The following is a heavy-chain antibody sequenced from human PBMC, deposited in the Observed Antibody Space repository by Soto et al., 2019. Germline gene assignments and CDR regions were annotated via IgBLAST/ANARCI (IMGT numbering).Heavy chain of an antibody. CDR1: GYSVSINMAA. CDR3: ARGYSGSAFHV. CDR2: TYYRSKWYN. J-gene: IGHJ3*01. V-gene: IGHV6-1*01. D-gene: IGHD1-26*01. Sequence: PSQSLSLTCAISGYSVSINMAALNLIRHSPSRGLEWLGRTYYRSKWYNDYAFSLKGRITVNPDTSKNQFSLQLNSLTPADTAVYSCARGYSGSAFHVWGQRKMVNVSS.